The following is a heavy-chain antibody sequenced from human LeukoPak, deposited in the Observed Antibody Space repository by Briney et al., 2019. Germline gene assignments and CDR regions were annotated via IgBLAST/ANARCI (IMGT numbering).Heavy chain of an antibody. D-gene: IGHD6-13*01. CDR2: IYTSGST. CDR1: GGSISSYY. Sequence: SETLSLTCTVSGGSISSYYWSWIRQPAGKGLEWIGRIYTSGSTNYNPSLKSRVTMSVDTSKNQFSLKLSSVTAADTAVYYCARGPRGAAAGSMVYFDYWGQGTLVTVSS. J-gene: IGHJ4*02. V-gene: IGHV4-4*07. CDR3: ARGPRGAAAGSMVYFDY.